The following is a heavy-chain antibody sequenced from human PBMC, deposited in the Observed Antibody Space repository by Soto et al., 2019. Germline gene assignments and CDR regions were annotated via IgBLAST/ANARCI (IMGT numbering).Heavy chain of an antibody. V-gene: IGHV4-34*01. D-gene: IGHD6-19*01. CDR3: ASGDGTGWHYYYFYGMDV. Sequence: SETLSLTCAVYGGSFSGYYWSWIRQPPGKGLEWIGEINHSGSTNYNPSLKSRVTISVDTCKNQFSLKLSSVTAADTAVYYCASGDGTGWHYYYFYGMDVWGQGTTVTVSS. CDR1: GGSFSGYY. CDR2: INHSGST. J-gene: IGHJ6*02.